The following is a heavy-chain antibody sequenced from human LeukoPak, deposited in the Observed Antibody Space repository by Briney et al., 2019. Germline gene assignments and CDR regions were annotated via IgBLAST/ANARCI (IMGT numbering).Heavy chain of an antibody. CDR1: GFSFSTYS. Sequence: GGSLRLSCAASGFSFSTYSMNWVRQAPGKGLEWVSYISSSSTIYYADSVKGRFTISRDNAKNSLYLQMNSLRAEDTAVYYCARDPYYYDSSGYRLINYFDYWGQGTLVTVSS. CDR2: ISSSSTI. V-gene: IGHV3-48*01. CDR3: ARDPYYYDSSGYRLINYFDY. D-gene: IGHD3-22*01. J-gene: IGHJ4*02.